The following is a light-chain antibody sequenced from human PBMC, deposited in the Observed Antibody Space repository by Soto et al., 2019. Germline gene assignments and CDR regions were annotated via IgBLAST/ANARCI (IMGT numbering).Light chain of an antibody. Sequence: EVVMTQSPGTLSLSAGERATVSCRASQSISSDLAWYQQKPGQAPRLLIYGASTRATDIPPRFSGGGSGTEFTLTISSLQSEDSAIYYCQQYHDWPPITFGPGTKVHIK. CDR2: GAS. J-gene: IGKJ3*01. V-gene: IGKV3-15*01. CDR1: QSISSD. CDR3: QQYHDWPPIT.